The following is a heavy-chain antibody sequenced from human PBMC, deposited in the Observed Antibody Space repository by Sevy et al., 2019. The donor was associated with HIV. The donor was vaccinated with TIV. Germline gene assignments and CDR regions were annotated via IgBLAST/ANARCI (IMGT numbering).Heavy chain of an antibody. D-gene: IGHD6-13*01. Sequence: GSLRLSCAASGFIFGSYAMNWVHQAPGKGLEWVAVISYDGSHKYYADSVKGRFTISRDRSKNTLYLQKNSLRTDETAVFYCARYPGCSWASFDHWGQGTLVTVSS. CDR1: GFIFGSYA. J-gene: IGHJ4*02. CDR2: ISYDGSHK. CDR3: ARYPGCSWASFDH. V-gene: IGHV3-30-3*01.